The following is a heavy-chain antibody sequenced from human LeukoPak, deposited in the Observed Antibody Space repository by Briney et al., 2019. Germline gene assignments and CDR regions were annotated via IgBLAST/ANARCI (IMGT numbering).Heavy chain of an antibody. V-gene: IGHV4-39*02. Sequence: PSETLSLTCTVSGGFISNSNFYWGWIRQPPGKGLDWIGNIYYTGRTYYNPSLNSRVTISVDTSKNQFSLRLSSVTAADTAVYYCARVRVPDFYDSSSVSYYYYYMDVWGKGTTVTVSS. J-gene: IGHJ6*03. CDR2: IYYTGRT. CDR1: GGFISNSNFY. D-gene: IGHD6-6*01. CDR3: ARVRVPDFYDSSSVSYYYYYMDV.